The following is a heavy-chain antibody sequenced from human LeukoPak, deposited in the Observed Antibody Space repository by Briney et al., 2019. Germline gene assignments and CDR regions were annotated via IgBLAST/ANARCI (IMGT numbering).Heavy chain of an antibody. CDR3: ARDGVIGFAFDI. V-gene: IGHV3-33*01. J-gene: IGHJ3*02. CDR2: IWYDGSNK. D-gene: IGHD3-16*02. CDR1: GFTFSSYD. Sequence: PGGSLRLSCAASGFTFSSYDMHWVRQAPGKGLEWVAVIWYDGSNKYYADSVKGRFTISRDNSKNTLYLQMNSLRAEDTAVYYCARDGVIGFAFDIWGQGTMVTVSS.